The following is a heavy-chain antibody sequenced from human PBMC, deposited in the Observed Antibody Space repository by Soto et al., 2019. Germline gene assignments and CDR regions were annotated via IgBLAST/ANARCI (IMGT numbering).Heavy chain of an antibody. CDR2: MNPNSGNT. D-gene: IGHD1-26*01. J-gene: IGHJ5*02. V-gene: IGHV1-8*01. CDR3: ARAPSTTNPFDP. Sequence: QVQLVQSGAEVKMPGASVKVSSKATGYTFASYDINWVRQATGKGLEWMGWMNPNSGNTGYAQKFQGRVTMTRNTSISTAYMELSSLRSEDTAVYYCARAPSTTNPFDPWGQGTLVTVSS. CDR1: GYTFASYD.